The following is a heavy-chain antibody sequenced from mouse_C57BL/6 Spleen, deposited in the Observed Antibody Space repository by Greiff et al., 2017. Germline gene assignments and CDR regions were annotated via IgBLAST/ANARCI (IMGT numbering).Heavy chain of an antibody. CDR1: GFTFSDYY. Sequence: EVQLVESEGGLVQPGSSMKLSCTASGFTFSDYYMAWVRQVPEKGLEWVANINYDGSSTYYLDSLKSRFIISRDNAKNILYLQMSSLKSEDTATYYCAREPRPLTVYWYFDVWGTGTTVTVSS. CDR3: AREPRPLTVYWYFDV. D-gene: IGHD4-1*01. J-gene: IGHJ1*03. V-gene: IGHV5-16*01. CDR2: INYDGSST.